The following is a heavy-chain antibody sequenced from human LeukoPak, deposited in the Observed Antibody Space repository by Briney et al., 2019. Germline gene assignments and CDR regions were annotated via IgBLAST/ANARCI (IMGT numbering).Heavy chain of an antibody. CDR3: ARERYSSSWYNY. CDR2: INPNSGGT. Sequence: ASVKVSCKASGYTFTGYYMHWVRQAPGQGLEWMGWINPNSGGTNYAQKFQGRVTMTRDKCIRTAYMELSRLRSDDTAVYYCARERYSSSWYNYWGQGTLVTVSS. J-gene: IGHJ4*02. V-gene: IGHV1-2*02. CDR1: GYTFTGYY. D-gene: IGHD6-13*01.